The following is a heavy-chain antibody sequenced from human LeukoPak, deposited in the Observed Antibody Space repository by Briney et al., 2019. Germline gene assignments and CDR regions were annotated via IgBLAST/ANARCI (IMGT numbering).Heavy chain of an antibody. D-gene: IGHD2-21*01. V-gene: IGHV3-23*01. CDR1: GFTFSGYA. CDR3: AKSRGGASASLHY. Sequence: GALRLSCAASGFTFSGYAMSWVRQAPGQGLEWVSTISGGDVSTYYADSVKGRFTISRGNSQNTLSLQMNSLRAEDTAVYYCAKSRGGASASLHYWGQGTLVAISS. J-gene: IGHJ4*02. CDR2: ISGGDVST.